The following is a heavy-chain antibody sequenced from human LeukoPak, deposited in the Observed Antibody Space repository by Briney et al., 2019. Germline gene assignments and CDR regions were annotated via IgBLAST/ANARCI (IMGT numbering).Heavy chain of an antibody. CDR2: ISWNSGSI. Sequence: GRSLRLSCAASGFTFDDYAMHWVRQAPGKGLEWVSGISWNSGSIGYADSVKGRFTISRDNAKNSLYLQMNSLRAEDTALYYCAKDPESYGSGRTFDYWGQGTLVTVSS. CDR1: GFTFDDYA. D-gene: IGHD3-10*01. J-gene: IGHJ4*02. CDR3: AKDPESYGSGRTFDY. V-gene: IGHV3-9*01.